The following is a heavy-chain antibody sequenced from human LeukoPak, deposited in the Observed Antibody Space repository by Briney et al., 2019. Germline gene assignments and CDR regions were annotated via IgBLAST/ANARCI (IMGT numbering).Heavy chain of an antibody. D-gene: IGHD3-22*01. V-gene: IGHV1-18*01. J-gene: IGHJ3*02. CDR1: GYTFTSYG. CDR2: ISAYNGNT. Sequence: GASVKVSCKASGYTFTSYGISWVRQAPGQGLEWMGWISAYNGNTNYAQKLQGRVTMTTDTSTSTAYMELRSLRSDDTAVYYCARVNTMIVVSTQPFDIWGQGTMVTVSS. CDR3: ARVNTMIVVSTQPFDI.